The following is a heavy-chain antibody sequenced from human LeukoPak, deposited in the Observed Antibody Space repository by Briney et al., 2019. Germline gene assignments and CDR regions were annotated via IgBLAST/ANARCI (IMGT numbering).Heavy chain of an antibody. CDR1: GYSVSSNSAP. D-gene: IGHD3-22*01. V-gene: IGHV6-1*01. J-gene: IGHJ4*02. CDR3: ARGKRESYYDSSGYHEY. CDR2: TYYRSKWYN. Sequence: SQTLSLTCAISGYSVSSNSAPWNWIRQSPSRGLEWLGRTYYRSKWYNDYAVSVKSRITINPDTSKNQFSLQLNSVTPEDTAVYYCARGKRESYYDSSGYHEYWGQGTLVTVSS.